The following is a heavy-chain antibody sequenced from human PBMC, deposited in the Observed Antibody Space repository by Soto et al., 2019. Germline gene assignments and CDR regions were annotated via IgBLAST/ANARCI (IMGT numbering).Heavy chain of an antibody. Sequence: QVQLVESGGGVVQPGRSLRLSCAASGFTFSSYAMHWVRQAPGKGLEWVAVISYDGSNKYYADSVKGRFTISRDNSKNTLYLQMNSLRAEDTAVYYCARGKWWLREGGDYWGQGTLVTVSS. CDR1: GFTFSSYA. CDR2: ISYDGSNK. V-gene: IGHV3-30-3*01. D-gene: IGHD5-12*01. CDR3: ARGKWWLREGGDY. J-gene: IGHJ4*02.